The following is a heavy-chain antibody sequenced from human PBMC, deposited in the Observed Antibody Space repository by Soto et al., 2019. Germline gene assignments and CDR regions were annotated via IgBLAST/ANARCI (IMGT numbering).Heavy chain of an antibody. D-gene: IGHD4-17*01. V-gene: IGHV4-39*01. CDR1: GGSISSSSYY. Sequence: PSETLSLTCTVSGGSISSSSYYWGWIRQPPGKGLEWIGSIYYSGSTYYNPSLKSRVTISVDTSKNQFSLKLSSVTAADTAVYYCARQGGSTVNWFDPWGQGTLVTVSS. CDR3: ARQGGSTVNWFDP. CDR2: IYYSGST. J-gene: IGHJ5*02.